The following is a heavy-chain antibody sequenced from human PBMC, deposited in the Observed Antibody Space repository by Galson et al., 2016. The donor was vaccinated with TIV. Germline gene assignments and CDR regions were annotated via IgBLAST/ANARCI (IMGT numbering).Heavy chain of an antibody. J-gene: IGHJ4*02. V-gene: IGHV4-39*01. Sequence: LSLTCSVSGGSITRGLNFWAWIRQSPGKGLAWIGHVYYSGTTYYHPSLESRVTISVDTSKNQFSLSLTSVTAADTALYFFARRGSSSGAFDFWGQGILVTVSS. CDR2: VYYSGTT. CDR1: GGSITRGLNF. CDR3: ARRGSSSGAFDF. D-gene: IGHD6-6*01.